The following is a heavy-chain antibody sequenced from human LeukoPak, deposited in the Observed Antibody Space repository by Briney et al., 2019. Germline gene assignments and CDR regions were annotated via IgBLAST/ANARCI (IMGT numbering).Heavy chain of an antibody. J-gene: IGHJ4*02. CDR2: IYYSGST. V-gene: IGHV4-59*08. D-gene: IGHD5-18*01. Sequence: SETLSLTCTASGGSISNYYWSLIRQPPRHLLQCIGYIYYSGSTNYNPSLKSRVTISLDTSKNQFSLKLSSVTAADTAVYYCARLRGGYSYDYSGPTLDYWGQGTLVTVSS. CDR3: ARLRGGYSYDYSGPTLDY. CDR1: GGSISNYY.